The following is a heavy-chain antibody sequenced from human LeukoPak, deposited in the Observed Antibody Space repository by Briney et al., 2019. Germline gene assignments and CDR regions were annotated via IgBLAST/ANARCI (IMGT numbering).Heavy chain of an antibody. CDR3: ARLPYDSSGYHYYFDY. J-gene: IGHJ4*02. CDR2: IRYDGSNK. Sequence: PGGSLGLSCAASGFTFSTYGMHWVRQAPGKGLEWVAFIRYDGSNKYYADSVKGRFTISRDNSKNTLYLQMNSLRAEDTAVYYCARLPYDSSGYHYYFDYWGQGTLVTVSS. V-gene: IGHV3-30*02. D-gene: IGHD3-22*01. CDR1: GFTFSTYG.